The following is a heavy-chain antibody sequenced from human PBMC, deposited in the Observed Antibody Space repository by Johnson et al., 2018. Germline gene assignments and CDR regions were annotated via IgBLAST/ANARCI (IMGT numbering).Heavy chain of an antibody. D-gene: IGHD3-10*01. V-gene: IGHV3-30*18. CDR2: ISYAGSND. J-gene: IGHJ6*03. Sequence: QVQLVESGGGVVQPGRSLRLSCAAFGFTFSHYGMHWVRQAPGKGLEWVTLISYAGSNDYYTDSVKGRVTISRDNSKNTLYLQMNSLRTEDTAVYYCAKAYSYGSNYYYSYMGVWGSGTTVTVSS. CDR1: GFTFSHYG. CDR3: AKAYSYGSNYYYSYMGV.